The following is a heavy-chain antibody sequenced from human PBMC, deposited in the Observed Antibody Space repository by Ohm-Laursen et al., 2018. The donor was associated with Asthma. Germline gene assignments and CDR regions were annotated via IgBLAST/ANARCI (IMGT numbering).Heavy chain of an antibody. Sequence: SLRLSCTASGFTFSNAWMSWVRQAPGKGLEWVGRIKSKTDGGTTDYAAPVKGRFTISRDDLKNTLYLQMNSLKTEDTAVYYCTTDIVVVPDAFDIWGQGTMVTVSS. J-gene: IGHJ3*02. CDR3: TTDIVVVPDAFDI. V-gene: IGHV3-15*01. CDR1: GFTFSNAW. D-gene: IGHD2-2*01. CDR2: IKSKTDGGTT.